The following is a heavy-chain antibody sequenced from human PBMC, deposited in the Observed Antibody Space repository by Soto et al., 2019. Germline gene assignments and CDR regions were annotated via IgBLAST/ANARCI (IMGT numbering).Heavy chain of an antibody. CDR1: GFSLSSFW. CDR3: TRHASGDYFLLDP. V-gene: IGHV3-74*01. D-gene: IGHD4-17*01. J-gene: IGHJ5*02. CDR2: ASPDGTST. Sequence: PGGSLRLSCAASGFSLSSFWMHWVRQAPGKGLVWVARASPDGTSTSYAESVKGRFTISRDNAKNTLYMQMNSLRAEDTAVYYCTRHASGDYFLLDPWRQRTLVTFCS.